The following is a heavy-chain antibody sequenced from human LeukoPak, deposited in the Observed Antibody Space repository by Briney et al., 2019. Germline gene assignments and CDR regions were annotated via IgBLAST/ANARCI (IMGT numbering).Heavy chain of an antibody. CDR3: ARHEGDGISTYYFDY. V-gene: IGHV4-39*01. CDR1: GGSISSSSYY. CDR2: IYYSGST. Sequence: SETLSLTCTVSGGSISSSSYYWGWIRQPPGKGLEWIGSIYYSGSTYYNPSLKSRVTISVDTSKNQFSLKLSSVTAADTAVYYCARHEGDGISTYYFDYWGQGTLVTVSS. D-gene: IGHD2-21*01. J-gene: IGHJ4*02.